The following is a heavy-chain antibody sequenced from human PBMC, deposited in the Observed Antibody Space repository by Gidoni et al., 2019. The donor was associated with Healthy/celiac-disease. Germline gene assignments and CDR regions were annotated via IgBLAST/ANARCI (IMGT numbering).Heavy chain of an antibody. CDR2: ISAYNGNT. V-gene: IGHV1-18*01. CDR3: ARSAPKYCSSTSCYTKYGMDV. CDR1: GYTFTSYG. D-gene: IGHD2-2*02. J-gene: IGHJ6*02. Sequence: QVQLVQSGAEVKKPGASVKVSCKASGYTFTSYGISWVRQAPGQGLEWMGWISAYNGNTNYAQKLQGRVTMTTDTSTSTAYMELRSLRSDDTAVYYCARSAPKYCSSTSCYTKYGMDVWGQGTTVTVSS.